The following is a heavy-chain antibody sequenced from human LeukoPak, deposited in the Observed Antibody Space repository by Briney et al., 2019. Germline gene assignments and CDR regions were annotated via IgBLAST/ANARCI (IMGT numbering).Heavy chain of an antibody. V-gene: IGHV1-24*01. Sequence: ASVKVSCKASGYTFTGYGISWVRQAPGKGLEWMGGFDPEDGEIIYAQKFQGRVTMTEDASTDTAYMELSSLTSEDTAVYYCATVYDSSGWDSWGQGTLVTVSS. CDR2: FDPEDGEI. J-gene: IGHJ4*02. CDR3: ATVYDSSGWDS. D-gene: IGHD3-22*01. CDR1: GYTFTGYG.